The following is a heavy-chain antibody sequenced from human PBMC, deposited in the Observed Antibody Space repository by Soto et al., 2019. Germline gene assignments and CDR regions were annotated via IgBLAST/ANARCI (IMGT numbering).Heavy chain of an antibody. CDR2: ISYDGSNK. Sequence: QVQLVESGGGVVQPGRSLRLSCAASGFTFSSYAMHWVRQAPGKGLEWVAVISYDGSNKYYADSVKGRFTISRDNSKNTQYMQMNSMRAEDTAVYYCARTIWELLFPFDYWGQGTLVTVSS. D-gene: IGHD1-26*01. V-gene: IGHV3-30-3*01. J-gene: IGHJ4*02. CDR1: GFTFSSYA. CDR3: ARTIWELLFPFDY.